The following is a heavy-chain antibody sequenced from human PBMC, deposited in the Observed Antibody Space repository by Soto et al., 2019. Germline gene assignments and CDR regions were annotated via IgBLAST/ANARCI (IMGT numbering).Heavy chain of an antibody. D-gene: IGHD3-3*01. CDR2: INPATGAA. CDR3: ARGGGVGVAGSAAFDM. CDR1: GYPVTAYY. V-gene: IGHV1-2*02. J-gene: IGHJ3*02. Sequence: QLHLVQSGAVVKKPGASVTVSCSASGYPVTAYYMHWVRQAPGRGLEWMGGINPATGAAKYTQTCLGRAPMPRDTSTSTVFMELSGLTSEDTAVFYCARGGGVGVAGSAAFDMWGQGTLVTVSS.